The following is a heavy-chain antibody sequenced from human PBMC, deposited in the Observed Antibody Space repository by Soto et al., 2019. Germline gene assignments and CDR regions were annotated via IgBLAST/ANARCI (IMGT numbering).Heavy chain of an antibody. CDR3: ARYVAAAGTRAFGY. Sequence: QVQLQQWGAGLLKPSETLSLTCAVYGGSFSGYYWSWIRQPPGKGLEWIGEINHSGSTNYNPSLXSRXXXXXXXXXXXXXXXXXXXXAXDTAVYYCARYVAAAGTRAFGYWGQGTLVTVSS. CDR1: GGSFSGYY. D-gene: IGHD6-13*01. CDR2: INHSGST. V-gene: IGHV4-34*01. J-gene: IGHJ4*02.